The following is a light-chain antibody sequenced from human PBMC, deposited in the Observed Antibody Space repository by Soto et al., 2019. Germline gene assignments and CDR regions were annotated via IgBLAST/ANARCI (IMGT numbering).Light chain of an antibody. V-gene: IGLV2-14*01. Sequence: QSPLTEPASVSWSPGQSITISCTGTSSDVGGYNYVSWYQQHPGKAPKLMIYEVSNRPSGVSNRFSGSKSGNTASLTISGLQAEDEADYYCSSYTSSSTLYVFGTGTKVTVL. CDR2: EVS. CDR1: SSDVGGYNY. J-gene: IGLJ1*01. CDR3: SSYTSSSTLYV.